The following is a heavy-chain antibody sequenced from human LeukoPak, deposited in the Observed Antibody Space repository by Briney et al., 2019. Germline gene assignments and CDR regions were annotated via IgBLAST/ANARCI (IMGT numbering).Heavy chain of an antibody. CDR3: ARAPYRSRRSYFDY. Sequence: GGSLRLSCAASGFTFSSYAMHWVRQAPGKGLEWVAVISYDGSNKYYADSVEGRFTISRDNSKNTLYLQMNSLRAEDTAVYYCARAPYRSRRSYFDYWGQGTLVTVSS. J-gene: IGHJ4*02. D-gene: IGHD6-13*01. CDR2: ISYDGSNK. V-gene: IGHV3-30-3*01. CDR1: GFTFSSYA.